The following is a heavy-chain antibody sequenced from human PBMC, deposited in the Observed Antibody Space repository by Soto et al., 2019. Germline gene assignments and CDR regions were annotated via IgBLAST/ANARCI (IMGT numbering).Heavy chain of an antibody. CDR1: GFTFNNYA. Sequence: EVQLLESGGGLVQPGGSLRLSCAASGFTFNNYAMGWVRQAPGKGLEWVSAINDSGDDTYYIDSVKGRFTISRDNSKNTLNLQMNSQRAEDTAIYYCAKLGSSSWSPHYYFDYWGQGTLVTVSS. V-gene: IGHV3-23*01. CDR2: INDSGDDT. J-gene: IGHJ4*02. CDR3: AKLGSSSWSPHYYFDY. D-gene: IGHD2-2*01.